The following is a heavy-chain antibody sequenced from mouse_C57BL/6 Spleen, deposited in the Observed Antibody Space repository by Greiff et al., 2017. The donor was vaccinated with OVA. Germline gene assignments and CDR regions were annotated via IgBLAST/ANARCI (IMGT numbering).Heavy chain of an antibody. CDR3: ARDGYYFAY. CDR1: GYSITSGYY. CDR2: ISYDGSN. D-gene: IGHD2-3*01. J-gene: IGHJ3*01. V-gene: IGHV3-6*01. Sequence: ESGPGLVKPSQSLSLTCSVTGYSITSGYYWNWIRQFPGNKLEWMGYISYDGSNNYNPSLKNRISITLDTSKNQFFLKLNSVTTEDTATYYCARDGYYFAYWGQGTLVTVSA.